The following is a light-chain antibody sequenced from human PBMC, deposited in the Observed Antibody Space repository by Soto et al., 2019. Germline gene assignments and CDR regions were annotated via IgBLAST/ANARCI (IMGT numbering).Light chain of an antibody. V-gene: IGKV1-5*01. CDR3: QQYNSYRG. J-gene: IGKJ1*01. CDR2: DAS. Sequence: DIQMTQSPSTLSASVGDRVTITFRASQSISSWLAWYQQKPGKAPKLLIYDASSLESGVPSRFSGSGSGTEFTLTISSLQPDDFATYYCQQYNSYRGFGQGTKVDIK. CDR1: QSISSW.